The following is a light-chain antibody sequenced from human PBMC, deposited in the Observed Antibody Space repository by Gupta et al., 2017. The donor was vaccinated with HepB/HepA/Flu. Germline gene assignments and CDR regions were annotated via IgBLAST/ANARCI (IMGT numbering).Light chain of an antibody. CDR1: QSVRGR. CDR2: DAT. V-gene: IGKV3-11*01. Sequence: IVLTQSPATLYVTPGDSATLSCGASQSVRGRLAWYQQRPGQATRLLIYDATSRATGIRGRCSGSGSGTDFTRTISSLEPEDCGEYYGQQASSFGPGTKVDIK. J-gene: IGKJ3*01. CDR3: QQASS.